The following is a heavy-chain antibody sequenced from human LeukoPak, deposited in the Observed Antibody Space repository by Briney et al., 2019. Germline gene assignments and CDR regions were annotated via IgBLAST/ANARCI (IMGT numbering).Heavy chain of an antibody. D-gene: IGHD1-1*01. CDR1: NHSIIETDD. V-gene: IGHV4-38-2*02. CDR2: IFDSAST. J-gene: IGHJ4*02. CDR3: LRVLDSGNTWYFFDL. Sequence: PSETLSLTCLVSNHSIIETDDWGWIRQTPGKGLEWIGSIFDSASTDYTPFLKSRVTISLERSNNQFSLTLTSVTASDTAVYHCLRVLDSGNTWYFFDLWGQGIRVVVS.